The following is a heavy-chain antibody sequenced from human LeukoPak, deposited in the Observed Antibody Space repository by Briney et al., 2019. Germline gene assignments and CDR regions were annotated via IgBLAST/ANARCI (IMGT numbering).Heavy chain of an antibody. J-gene: IGHJ4*02. CDR2: IYSGGST. D-gene: IGHD4-23*01. Sequence: GGSLSLSCAASGFTVSSNYMSWVRQAPGKGLGWVSVIYSGGSTYYADPVKGRFTISRDNSKNTLYLQMNSLRAEDTAVYYCARANDYGGNSYYFDYWGQGTLVTVSS. CDR1: GFTVSSNY. V-gene: IGHV3-53*01. CDR3: ARANDYGGNSYYFDY.